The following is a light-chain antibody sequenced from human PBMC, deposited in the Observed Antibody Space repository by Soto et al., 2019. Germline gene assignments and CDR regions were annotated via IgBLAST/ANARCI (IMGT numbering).Light chain of an antibody. Sequence: DIQMAQSPSTLSGSVGDIVTITCRASQTISSWLAWYQQKPGKAPKLLIYKASTLKSGVPSRFSGSGSGTEFTLTISSLQPDDFATYYCQHYNCYSEAFGQGPKVELK. CDR1: QTISSW. CDR2: KAS. CDR3: QHYNCYSEA. J-gene: IGKJ1*01. V-gene: IGKV1-5*03.